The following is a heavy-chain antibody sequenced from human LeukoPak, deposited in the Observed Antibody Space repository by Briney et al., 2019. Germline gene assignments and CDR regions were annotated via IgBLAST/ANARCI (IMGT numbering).Heavy chain of an antibody. V-gene: IGHV4-38-2*02. D-gene: IGHD3-9*01. CDR2: IYYSGST. J-gene: IGHJ5*02. CDR3: ARHALRYFDWLQRDPGEGFDP. CDR1: GYSISSGYY. Sequence: SETLSLTCTVSGYSISSGYYWGWIRQPPGKGLEWIGSIYYSGSTYYNPSLKSRVTISVDTSKNQFSLKLSSVTAADTAVYYCARHALRYFDWLQRDPGEGFDPWGQGTLVTVSS.